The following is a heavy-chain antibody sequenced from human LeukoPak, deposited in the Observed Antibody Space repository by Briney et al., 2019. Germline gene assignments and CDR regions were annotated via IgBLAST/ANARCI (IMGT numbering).Heavy chain of an antibody. CDR3: ARDCRGGSCYYRWPYFDY. V-gene: IGHV3-66*01. D-gene: IGHD2-15*01. CDR2: IYSGGST. Sequence: AGGSLRLSCAASGFTFSDYYMSWVRQAPGKGLEWGSVIYSGGSTYYADSVKGRFTISGDNSKNTLYLQMNSLRAEDTAVYYCARDCRGGSCYYRWPYFDYWGQGTLVTVSS. J-gene: IGHJ4*02. CDR1: GFTFSDYY.